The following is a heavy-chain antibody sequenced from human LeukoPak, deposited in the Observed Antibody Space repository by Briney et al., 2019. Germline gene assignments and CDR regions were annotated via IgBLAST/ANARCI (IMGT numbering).Heavy chain of an antibody. D-gene: IGHD6-6*01. J-gene: IGHJ4*02. V-gene: IGHV3-23*01. CDR2: ISGGGDPT. Sequence: PGGSLRLSCTASGFTFNNYAMSWVRQAPGKGLEWVSAISGGGDPTYYADSVKGRFTISRDNSKNTLYLQMNSLRAEDTAVYYCAKGKGAARRAHGHDYWGQGTLVTVSS. CDR1: GFTFNNYA. CDR3: AKGKGAARRAHGHDY.